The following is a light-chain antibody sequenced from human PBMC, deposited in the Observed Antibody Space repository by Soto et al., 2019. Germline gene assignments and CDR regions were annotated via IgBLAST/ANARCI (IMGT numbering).Light chain of an antibody. CDR3: AAWDDSLNGPV. Sequence: QSVLTQPPSVSEAPRQRVTISCSGSSSNIGNNAVNWYQQLPGKAPKLLLYYDDLLPSGVSDRFSGSKSGTSASLAISGRQSEDEADYYCAAWDDSLNGPVFGGGTKLTVL. J-gene: IGLJ2*01. CDR1: SSNIGNNA. V-gene: IGLV1-36*01. CDR2: YDD.